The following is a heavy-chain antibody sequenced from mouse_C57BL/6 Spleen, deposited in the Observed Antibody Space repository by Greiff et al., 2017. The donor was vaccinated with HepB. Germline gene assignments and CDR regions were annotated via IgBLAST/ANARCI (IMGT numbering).Heavy chain of an antibody. V-gene: IGHV1-64*01. CDR1: GYTFTSYW. D-gene: IGHD4-1*01. CDR3: ARQWDGDYFDY. J-gene: IGHJ2*01. CDR2: IHPNSGST. Sequence: VQLQQSGAELVKPGASVKLSCKASGYTFTSYWMHWVKQRPGQGLEWIGMIHPNSGSTNYNEKFKSKATLTVDKSSSTAYMQLSSLTSEDSAVYYCARQWDGDYFDYWGQGTTLTVSS.